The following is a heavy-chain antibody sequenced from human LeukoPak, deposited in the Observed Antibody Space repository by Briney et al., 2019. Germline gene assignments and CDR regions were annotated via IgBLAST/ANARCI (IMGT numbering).Heavy chain of an antibody. D-gene: IGHD3-22*01. Sequence: SETLSLTCAVYGGSFSGYYWSWIRQPPGKGLEWIGEINHSGSTNYNPSLKSRVTISVDTSKNQFSLKLSSVIAADTAVYYCARETHYYDSSGSLNDAFDIWGQGTMVTVSS. CDR1: GGSFSGYY. V-gene: IGHV4-34*01. CDR2: INHSGST. CDR3: ARETHYYDSSGSLNDAFDI. J-gene: IGHJ3*02.